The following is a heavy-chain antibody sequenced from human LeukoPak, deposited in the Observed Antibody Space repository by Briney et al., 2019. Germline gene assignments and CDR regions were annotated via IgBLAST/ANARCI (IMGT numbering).Heavy chain of an antibody. CDR2: INPSGGST. CDR3: ARGPRITMIRGGQWYYYMDV. J-gene: IGHJ6*03. Sequence: ASVKVSCKASGYTFTSYYVHWVRQAPGQGLEWMGIINPSGGSTSYAQKFQGRVTMTRDTSTSTVYMELSSLRSKDTAVYYCARGPRITMIRGGQWYYYMDVWGKGTTVTISS. V-gene: IGHV1-46*01. CDR1: GYTFTSYY. D-gene: IGHD3-10*01.